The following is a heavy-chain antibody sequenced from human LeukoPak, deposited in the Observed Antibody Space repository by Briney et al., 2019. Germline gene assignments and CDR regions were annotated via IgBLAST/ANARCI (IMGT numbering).Heavy chain of an antibody. V-gene: IGHV3-7*01. J-gene: IGHJ4*02. CDR3: ARDPYGSGTYYGD. Sequence: SGGSLRLSCAASGFTFSSYWMSWVRQAPGKGLEWVADIKEDGSEKYYVDSVTGRFIISRDNARTSLFLQMDSLRAEDTAVYYCARDPYGSGTYYGDWGQGTLVTVSS. D-gene: IGHD3-10*01. CDR1: GFTFSSYW. CDR2: IKEDGSEK.